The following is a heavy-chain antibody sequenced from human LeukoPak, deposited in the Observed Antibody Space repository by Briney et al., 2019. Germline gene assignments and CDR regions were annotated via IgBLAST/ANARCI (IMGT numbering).Heavy chain of an antibody. CDR2: ISYDGSNK. V-gene: IGHV3-30*18. Sequence: GRSLRLSCAASGFTFSSYGMHWVRQAPGKGLEWVAVISYDGSNKYYADSVKGRFTISRDNSRNTLYLQMNSLRAEDTAVYYCAKGGSYYDYWGQGTLVTVSS. CDR3: AKGGSYYDY. J-gene: IGHJ4*02. CDR1: GFTFSSYG. D-gene: IGHD3-16*01.